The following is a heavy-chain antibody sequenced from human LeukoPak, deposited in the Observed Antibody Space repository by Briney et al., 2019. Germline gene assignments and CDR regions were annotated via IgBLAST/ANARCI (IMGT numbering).Heavy chain of an antibody. CDR3: ARGIPFRFDP. V-gene: IGHV4-4*07. Sequence: PSETLSLTCTVSGGSISSYYWSWIRQPAGKGLEWIGRIYTGGSTNYNPSLKSRVSISTDTSKNQFSLRLTSVTAADTAVYYCARGIPFRFDPWGQGTTVTVSS. D-gene: IGHD3-10*01. J-gene: IGHJ6*02. CDR2: IYTGGST. CDR1: GGSISSYY.